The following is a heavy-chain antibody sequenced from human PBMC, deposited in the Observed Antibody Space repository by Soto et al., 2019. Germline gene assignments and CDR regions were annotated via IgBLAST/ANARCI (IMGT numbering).Heavy chain of an antibody. Sequence: GGSLRLSCAASGFTFSSYWMSWVRQAPGKGLEWVANIKQDGSEKYYVDSVKGRFTISRDNAKNSLYLQMNSLRAEDTAVYYCARDPGYYYDYYYYYGMDYWGQGTLVTVSS. D-gene: IGHD3-22*01. V-gene: IGHV3-7*01. J-gene: IGHJ6*02. CDR3: ARDPGYYYDYYYYYGMDY. CDR2: IKQDGSEK. CDR1: GFTFSSYW.